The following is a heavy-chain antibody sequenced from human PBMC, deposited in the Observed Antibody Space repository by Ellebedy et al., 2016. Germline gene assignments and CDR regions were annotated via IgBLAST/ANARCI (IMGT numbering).Heavy chain of an antibody. D-gene: IGHD1-26*01. V-gene: IGHV1-2*02. J-gene: IGHJ2*01. Sequence: ASVKVSCKASGYTFTGYYMHWVRQAPGQGLEWMGWINPNSGGTNYAQKFQGRVTMTRDTSISTAYMEPSRLRSDDTAVYYCARGVWELLAYFDLWGRGTLVTVSS. CDR1: GYTFTGYY. CDR2: INPNSGGT. CDR3: ARGVWELLAYFDL.